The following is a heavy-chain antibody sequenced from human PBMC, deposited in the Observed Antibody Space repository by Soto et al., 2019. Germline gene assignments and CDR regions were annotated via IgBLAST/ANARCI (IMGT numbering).Heavy chain of an antibody. V-gene: IGHV3-74*01. CDR2: INTDGCST. Sequence: EVQLVESGGGLVQPGGSLRLSCAASGFTFSSYWMHWVRQAPGKGLVWVSRINTDGCSTTYADSVKGRFTISRDNAKNTLYLQMHSLRAEDTAVYYCASGGSYYDFDYWGQGTLVTVSS. CDR3: ASGGSYYDFDY. D-gene: IGHD1-26*01. CDR1: GFTFSSYW. J-gene: IGHJ4*02.